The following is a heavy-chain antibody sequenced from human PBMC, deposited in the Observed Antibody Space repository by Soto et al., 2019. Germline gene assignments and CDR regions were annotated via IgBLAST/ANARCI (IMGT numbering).Heavy chain of an antibody. CDR2: INHSGST. J-gene: IGHJ4*02. D-gene: IGHD1-26*01. CDR1: GGSFRGYY. Sequence: PSEALSRTCSLYGGSFRGYYWSWIRQPPGKGLEWIGEINHSGSTNYNPSLKSRVTISVDTSKNQFSLKLSSVTAADMAVYYCARGSNSGAAPFDYWGQGTLVTVSP. CDR3: ARGSNSGAAPFDY. V-gene: IGHV4-34*01.